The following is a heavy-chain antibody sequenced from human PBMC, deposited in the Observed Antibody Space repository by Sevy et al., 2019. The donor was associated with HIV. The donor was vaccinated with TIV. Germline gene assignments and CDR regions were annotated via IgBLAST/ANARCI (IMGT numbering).Heavy chain of an antibody. CDR3: AKDARRYCSSTSCYTGPRYYYYGMDA. Sequence: SLRLSCAASGFTFDDYAMHWVRQAPGKGLEWVSGISWNSGSIGYADSVKGRFTISRDNAKNSLYLQMNSLRAEDTALYSCAKDARRYCSSTSCYTGPRYYYYGMDASGQGTTVTVSS. J-gene: IGHJ6*02. CDR1: GFTFDDYA. V-gene: IGHV3-9*01. D-gene: IGHD2-2*02. CDR2: ISWNSGSI.